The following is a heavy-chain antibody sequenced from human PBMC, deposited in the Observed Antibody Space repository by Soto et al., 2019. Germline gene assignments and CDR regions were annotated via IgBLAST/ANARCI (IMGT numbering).Heavy chain of an antibody. CDR2: FSPYNGNT. CDR3: AREGGVRGSFRYFDY. V-gene: IGHV1-18*04. Sequence: QVQLVQYGVELQKPGALAKVSCKAPGYTFTSYVINWLRQAPGQGLEWMGWFSPYNGNTNYGQKRQGRVTMTTDTSTSIAYMELRSLRSDDTAVYYCAREGGVRGSFRYFDYWGQGTQVTVSS. J-gene: IGHJ4*02. CDR1: GYTFTSYV. D-gene: IGHD3-16*02.